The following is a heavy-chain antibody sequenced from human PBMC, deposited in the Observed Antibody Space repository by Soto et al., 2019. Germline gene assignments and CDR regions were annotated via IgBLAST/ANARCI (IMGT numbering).Heavy chain of an antibody. CDR2: ISSDGTIK. CDR3: AREYFFDSSGNPPH. D-gene: IGHD3-22*01. V-gene: IGHV3-30-3*01. Sequence: QVQLVESGGGVVQPGRSLRLSCAASGFTFSSYAMHWVRQAPGKGLEWVAVISSDGTIKYYADSVKGRFTISRDNSKNTLYPQMNSLRVEDTAVYYCAREYFFDSSGNPPHWGQGTLVTVSS. CDR1: GFTFSSYA. J-gene: IGHJ1*01.